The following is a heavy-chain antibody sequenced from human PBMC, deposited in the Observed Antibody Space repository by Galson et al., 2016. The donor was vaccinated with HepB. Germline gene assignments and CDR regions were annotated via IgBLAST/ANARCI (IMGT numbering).Heavy chain of an antibody. CDR1: GGTISTGSYY. J-gene: IGHJ4*02. D-gene: IGHD2-21*02. CDR2: IYTSGST. CDR3: ARSTDGYWYGWEDY. V-gene: IGHV4-61*02. Sequence: TLSLTCTVSGGTISTGSYYWSWIRQPAGKGLEWIGRIYTSGSTDYSPSLKSRVTISVDTFKNQFSLKLNSVTAADTAVYYWARSTDGYWYGWEDYWGQGTLVTVSS.